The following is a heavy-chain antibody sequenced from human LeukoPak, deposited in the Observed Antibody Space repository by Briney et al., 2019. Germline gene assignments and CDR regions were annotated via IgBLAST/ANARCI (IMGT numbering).Heavy chain of an antibody. CDR3: ARGLRGLWFGELFVWFDP. D-gene: IGHD3-10*01. V-gene: IGHV4-34*01. CDR1: GGSFSGYY. Sequence: SETLSLTCAVYGGSFSGYYWSWIRQPPGKGLEWIGEINHSGSTNYNPSLKSRVTISVDTSKNQFSLKLSSVTAADTAVYYCARGLRGLWFGELFVWFDPWGQGTQVTVSS. J-gene: IGHJ5*02. CDR2: INHSGST.